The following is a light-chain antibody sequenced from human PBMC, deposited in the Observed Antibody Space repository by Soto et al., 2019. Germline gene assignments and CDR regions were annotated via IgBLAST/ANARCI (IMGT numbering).Light chain of an antibody. CDR2: KAS. Sequence: QVNISVATLSGYVGDRVTITCRASQTISSWLSWYQQKPGKAPKLLIYKASTLKSGVPSRFSGSGSGTEFTLTISSLQPDDFATYYCQHYNSYSEAFGQRTNVDIK. CDR1: QTISSW. J-gene: IGKJ1*01. CDR3: QHYNSYSEA. V-gene: IGKV1-5*03.